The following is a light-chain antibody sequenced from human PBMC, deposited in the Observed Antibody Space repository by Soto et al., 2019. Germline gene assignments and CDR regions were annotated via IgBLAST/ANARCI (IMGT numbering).Light chain of an antibody. V-gene: IGLV1-51*01. Sequence: QSVLTQPPSVSAAPGQKVTISCSGSSSNIGNNYVSWYQQLPGTAPKLLIYDNNKRPSGIPDRFSGSKSGTSATLGITGLQNGDEADYYCGTWDSRMSAVFGGGTKLTVL. CDR2: DNN. CDR3: GTWDSRMSAV. J-gene: IGLJ3*02. CDR1: SSNIGNNY.